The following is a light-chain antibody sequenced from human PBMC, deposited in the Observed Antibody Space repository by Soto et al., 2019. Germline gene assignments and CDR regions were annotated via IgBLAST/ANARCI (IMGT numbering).Light chain of an antibody. J-gene: IGKJ1*01. CDR2: AAS. Sequence: AIRMTQSPSSFSASTGDRVTITCRASQGISSYLAWYQQKPGKAPKLLIYAASTLQSGVHSRFSGRGSATDFTLTISCLQAEDVATYYCQQYYSYPRTFGQGTKVEIK. CDR3: QQYYSYPRT. V-gene: IGKV1-8*01. CDR1: QGISSY.